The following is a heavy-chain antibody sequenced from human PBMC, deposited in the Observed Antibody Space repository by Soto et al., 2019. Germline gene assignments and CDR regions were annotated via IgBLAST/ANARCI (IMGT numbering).Heavy chain of an antibody. CDR1: GFTFSDHY. CDR3: AISARLSQFDI. Sequence: PGGSLRLSCATSGFTFSDHYMDWVRQAPGKGLGWVARSRDRAESHTTEYAASVKGRFTISRDDSKSSLYLQMNSLQTEDTAVYYRAISARLSQFDIWGQGNLVTVSS. V-gene: IGHV3-72*01. D-gene: IGHD3-16*02. J-gene: IGHJ4*02. CDR2: SRDRAESHTT.